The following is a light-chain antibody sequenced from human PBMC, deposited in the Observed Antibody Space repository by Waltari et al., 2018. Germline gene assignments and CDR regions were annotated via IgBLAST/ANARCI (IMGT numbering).Light chain of an antibody. CDR3: EQYDGSVVT. CDR1: QSIGNNF. V-gene: IGKV3-20*01. J-gene: IGKJ4*01. Sequence: IVLTQSPDTLSLSPGDRATLPCRASQSIGNNFLVWYQLKPGQAPRLLISAASRRATGVPDRFIGSGSGTDFTLTISRLERDDFAVYYCEQYDGSVVTFGGGTKVEIK. CDR2: AAS.